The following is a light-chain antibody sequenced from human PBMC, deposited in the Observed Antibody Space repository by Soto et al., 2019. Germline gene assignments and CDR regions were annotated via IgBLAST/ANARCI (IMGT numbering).Light chain of an antibody. J-gene: IGKJ1*01. CDR2: GAS. CDR3: QQYGSAPGT. CDR1: QSVSSSY. Sequence: EIVLTQSPGTLSLSPGERATLSCRASQSVSSSYLAWYQQKPGQAPRLLTYGASSRATGIPDRFSGSGSGTDCTFTISRLEPEYFGVYYCQQYGSAPGTFGQGTKVETK. V-gene: IGKV3-20*01.